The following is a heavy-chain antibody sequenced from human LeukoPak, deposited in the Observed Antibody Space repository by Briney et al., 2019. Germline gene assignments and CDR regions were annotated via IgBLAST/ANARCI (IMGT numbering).Heavy chain of an antibody. Sequence: QSGGSLRLSCAASGLTFSSYAMHWVRQAPGKGLEWVAVISFDGSNKYYADSVKGRFTISRDNSKSTLFLQMNSLRAEDTTIYYCVREMATMFDYWGQGTLVTVSS. V-gene: IGHV3-30-3*01. J-gene: IGHJ4*02. CDR1: GLTFSSYA. CDR2: ISFDGSNK. CDR3: VREMATMFDY. D-gene: IGHD5-24*01.